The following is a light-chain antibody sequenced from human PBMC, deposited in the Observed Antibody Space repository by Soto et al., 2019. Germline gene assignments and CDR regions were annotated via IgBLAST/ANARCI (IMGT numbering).Light chain of an antibody. Sequence: EIVLTQSPATLSLSPGERATLSCRASQSVRSYLGWYQQKPGQAPRLLIYDTSNRATGIPARFSGSGSGTDYTLTISSREPEDLAVYYCQHRSSWPLTFGGGTKVEIK. CDR2: DTS. V-gene: IGKV3-11*01. CDR1: QSVRSY. CDR3: QHRSSWPLT. J-gene: IGKJ4*01.